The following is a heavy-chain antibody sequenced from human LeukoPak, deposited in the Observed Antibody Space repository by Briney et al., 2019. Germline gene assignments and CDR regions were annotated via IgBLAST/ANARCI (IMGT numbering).Heavy chain of an antibody. CDR2: INPNSGGT. D-gene: IGHD6-13*01. J-gene: IGHJ6*03. CDR1: GGTFSSYA. V-gene: IGHV1-2*02. CDR3: ARVIAAASGEEYYYYYMDV. Sequence: GASVKVSCKASGGTFSSYAISWVRQAPGQGLEWMGWINPNSGGTNYAQKFQGRVTMTRDTSISTAYMELSRLRSDDTAVYYCARVIAAASGEEYYYYYMDVWGKGTTVTISS.